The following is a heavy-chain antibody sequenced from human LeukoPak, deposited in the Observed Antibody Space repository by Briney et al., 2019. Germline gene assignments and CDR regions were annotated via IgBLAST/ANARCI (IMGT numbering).Heavy chain of an antibody. J-gene: IGHJ4*02. V-gene: IGHV4-4*02. CDR2: VNHSGST. CDR3: ARTTTGIAVYYFDY. CDR1: GFTFSSFW. D-gene: IGHD6-19*01. Sequence: PGGSLRLSCAASGFTFSSFWMSWVRQPPGKGLEWIGEVNHSGSTNYNPSLKSRVTISVDKSKNQFSLKLSSVTAADTAVYYCARTTTGIAVYYFDYWGQGTLVTVSS.